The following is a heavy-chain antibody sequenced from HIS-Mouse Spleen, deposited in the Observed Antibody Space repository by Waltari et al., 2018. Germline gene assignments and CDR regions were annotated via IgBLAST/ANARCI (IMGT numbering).Heavy chain of an antibody. Sequence: EVQLVESGGGLVQPGGSLRLSCAASGFTFSSYWMSWVRRAPGEGLEWVDNKKQDGSEKYYVDSVKGRFTISRDNAKNSLYLQMNSLRAEDTAVYYCARGVIEDYWGQGTLVTVSS. V-gene: IGHV3-7*04. CDR1: GFTFSSYW. D-gene: IGHD3-10*01. CDR3: ARGVIEDY. J-gene: IGHJ4*02. CDR2: KKQDGSEK.